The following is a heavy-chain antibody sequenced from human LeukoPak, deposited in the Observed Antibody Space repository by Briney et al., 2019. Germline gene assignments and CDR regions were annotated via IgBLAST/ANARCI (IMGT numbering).Heavy chain of an antibody. Sequence: GGSLRLSCAASGFTFSSYSMNWVRQAPGKGLEWVSSISSSSSYIYYADSVKGRFTISRDNAKNSLYLQMNSLRAEDTAVYYCARGPYGDPPWYYYMDVWGKGTTVTISS. CDR2: ISSSSSYI. J-gene: IGHJ6*03. V-gene: IGHV3-21*01. CDR1: GFTFSSYS. D-gene: IGHD4-17*01. CDR3: ARGPYGDPPWYYYMDV.